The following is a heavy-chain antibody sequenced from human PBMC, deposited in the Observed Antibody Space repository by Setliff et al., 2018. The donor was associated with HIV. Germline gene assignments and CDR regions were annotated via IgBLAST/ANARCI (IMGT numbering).Heavy chain of an antibody. Sequence: GGSLRLSCAASGFTFNSFWMTWVRQAPGRGLEYVAGLSRDGSEKLYADSVKGRFSISRDNAKNSVFLQMSSLRTEDTAVYFCARDPAFGAFDIWGHGTMVTVSS. J-gene: IGHJ3*02. V-gene: IGHV3-7*04. D-gene: IGHD3-10*01. CDR1: GFTFNSFW. CDR3: ARDPAFGAFDI. CDR2: LSRDGSEK.